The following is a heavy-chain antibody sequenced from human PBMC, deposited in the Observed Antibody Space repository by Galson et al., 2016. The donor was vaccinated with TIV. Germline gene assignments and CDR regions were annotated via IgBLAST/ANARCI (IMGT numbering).Heavy chain of an antibody. CDR2: IDGSGGRT. J-gene: IGHJ3*02. Sequence: SLNVSCAASGYTFTSYSMHCVRQAPGRGLEWMGIIDGSGGRTTYAQTFQGSFTMTRDTSTATVYMELSGLRNEDTAVYYCAIPWGELFGLGSLDIWGQGTMVTVAS. D-gene: IGHD1-26*01. V-gene: IGHV1-46*03. CDR3: AIPWGELFGLGSLDI. CDR1: GYTFTSYS.